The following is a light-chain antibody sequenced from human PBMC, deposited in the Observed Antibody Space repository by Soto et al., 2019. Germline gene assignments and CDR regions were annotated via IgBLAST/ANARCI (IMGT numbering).Light chain of an antibody. CDR1: QSVSSY. CDR2: DAS. CDR3: QQYGSSGT. V-gene: IGKV3-11*01. J-gene: IGKJ1*01. Sequence: EIVLTQSPATLSLTPGERATHSCRASQSVSSYLTWYQQKPGQAPRLLIYDASNRATGIPARFSGSGSGTDFTLTISSLEPEDFAVYYCQQYGSSGTFGQGTKVDI.